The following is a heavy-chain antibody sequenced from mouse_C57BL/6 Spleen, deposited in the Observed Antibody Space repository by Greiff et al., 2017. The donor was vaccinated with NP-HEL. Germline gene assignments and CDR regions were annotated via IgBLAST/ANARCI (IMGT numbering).Heavy chain of an antibody. CDR3: VRSYYGSSSFAY. Sequence: EVQLQQSGPELVKPGASVKIPCKASGYTFTDYNMDWVKQSHGKSLEWIGDINPNNGGTIYNQKFKGKATLTVDKSSSTAYMELRSLTSEDTAVYDCVRSYYGSSSFAYWGQGTLVTVSA. CDR2: INPNNGGT. D-gene: IGHD1-1*01. J-gene: IGHJ3*01. CDR1: GYTFTDYN. V-gene: IGHV1-18*01.